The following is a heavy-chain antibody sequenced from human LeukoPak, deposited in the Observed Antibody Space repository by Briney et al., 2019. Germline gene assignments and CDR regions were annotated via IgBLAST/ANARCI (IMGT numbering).Heavy chain of an antibody. V-gene: IGHV1-24*01. J-gene: IGHJ4*02. CDR3: ARWGSDILTGYSD. D-gene: IGHD3-9*01. CDR1: GYTLTELS. CDR2: FDPEDGET. Sequence: ASVKVSCKVSGYTLTELSMHWVRQAPGKGLEWMGGFDPEDGETIYAQKFQGRVTMTRDTSTSTVYMELTSLRSEDTAVYYCARWGSDILTGYSDWGQGTLVTVSS.